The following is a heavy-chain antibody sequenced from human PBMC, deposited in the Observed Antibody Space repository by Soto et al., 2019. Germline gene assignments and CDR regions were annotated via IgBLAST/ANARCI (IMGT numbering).Heavy chain of an antibody. CDR2: IRSKAYGGTT. D-gene: IGHD3-22*01. CDR3: TIPGYYYDSSGFVGPQNFDY. CDR1: GFTFGDYA. V-gene: IGHV3-49*03. J-gene: IGHJ4*02. Sequence: GSLRLSCTASGFTFGDYAMSWFRQAPGKGLEWVGFIRSKAYGGTTGYAASVKGRFTISRDDSKSIAYLQMNSLKTEDTAVYYCTIPGYYYDSSGFVGPQNFDYWGQGTLVTVSS.